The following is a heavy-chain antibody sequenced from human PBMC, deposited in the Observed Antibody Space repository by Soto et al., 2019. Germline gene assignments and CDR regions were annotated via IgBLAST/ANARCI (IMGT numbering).Heavy chain of an antibody. J-gene: IGHJ4*02. CDR1: GGTFSSYT. CDR3: ARASSSGWSALLNY. Sequence: QVRLVQSGAEVKKPGSSVKVSCKASGGTFSSYTISWVRQAPGQGLEWMGRIIPILGIANYAQKFQGRVTITADKSTSTAYRELSSLRSEDTAVYYCARASSSGWSALLNYWGQGTLVTVSS. CDR2: IIPILGIA. V-gene: IGHV1-69*02. D-gene: IGHD6-19*01.